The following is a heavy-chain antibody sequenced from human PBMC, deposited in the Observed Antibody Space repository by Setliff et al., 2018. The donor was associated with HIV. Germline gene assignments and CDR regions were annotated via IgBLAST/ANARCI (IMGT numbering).Heavy chain of an antibody. CDR1: GYSFTSYW. CDR2: IYPSDSDT. J-gene: IGHJ5*01. CDR3: AKAGGDS. D-gene: IGHD3-10*01. V-gene: IGHV5-51*01. Sequence: GESLKISCKGSGYSFTSYWIGWVRQMPGKGLEWMGTIYPSDSDTKYNPSFQGHVSISADRSIGTTYLQWSSLRASDTAMYYCAKAGGDSWGQGTLVTVSS.